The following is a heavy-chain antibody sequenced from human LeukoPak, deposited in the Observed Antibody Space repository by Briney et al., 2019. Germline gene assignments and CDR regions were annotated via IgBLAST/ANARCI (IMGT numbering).Heavy chain of an antibody. V-gene: IGHV3-23*01. CDR2: ITGGGRT. CDR3: ARDPNGDYIGAFDF. Sequence: PGGSLRLSCAASGFPFNNYAMMWVRQAQGQGLEWVSAITGGGRTYYADSVKGRFTISGDNSKNTLYLQMNSLRAEDTALYFCARDPNGDYIGAFDFLGQGTVVTVSS. CDR1: GFPFNNYA. J-gene: IGHJ3*01. D-gene: IGHD4-17*01.